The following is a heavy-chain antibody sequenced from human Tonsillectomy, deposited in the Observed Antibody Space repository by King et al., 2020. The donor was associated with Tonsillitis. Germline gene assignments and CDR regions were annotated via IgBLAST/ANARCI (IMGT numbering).Heavy chain of an antibody. Sequence: VTLKESGPALVKPTQTLTLTCTFSGFSLSTSGMCVSWIRQPPGKALEWLALIDWDDDKYYSTSLKTRLTISKDTSKNQVVLTMTNMDPVDTATYYCARIPYSSIREYYFDYWGQGTLVTVSS. D-gene: IGHD6-13*01. CDR3: ARIPYSSIREYYFDY. J-gene: IGHJ4*02. V-gene: IGHV2-70*01. CDR1: GFSLSTSGMC. CDR2: IDWDDDK.